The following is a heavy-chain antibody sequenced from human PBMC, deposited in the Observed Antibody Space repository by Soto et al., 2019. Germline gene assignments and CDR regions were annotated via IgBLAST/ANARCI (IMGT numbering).Heavy chain of an antibody. CDR1: GFTLSGYW. J-gene: IGHJ4*02. V-gene: IGHV3-7*04. Sequence: EVQLVESGGGLVQPGGSLRLTCAASGFTLSGYWMSWVRQAPGKGLEWVANVKQDGSNKYYVDSVKGRFTISRDNAKNLQYLKRNSLRVEDTAVYDCAGGGGNFDQWGQGTLVTVSS. CDR2: VKQDGSNK. CDR3: AGGGGNFDQ. D-gene: IGHD3-16*01.